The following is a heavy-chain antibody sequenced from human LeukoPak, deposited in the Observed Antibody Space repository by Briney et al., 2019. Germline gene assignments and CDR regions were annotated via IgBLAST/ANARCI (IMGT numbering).Heavy chain of an antibody. CDR1: GYTFTDYY. CDR3: ARESAGGRSFDI. V-gene: IGHV1-2*02. CDR2: INPNSGGT. D-gene: IGHD3-16*01. J-gene: IGHJ3*02. Sequence: ASVKVSCKPSGYTFTDYYMHWVRQAPGQGLEWMGWINPNSGGTIYAQNFQGRVTMTRDTSISTAYMELSSDDTAVYYCARESAGGRSFDIWGQGTMVTVSS.